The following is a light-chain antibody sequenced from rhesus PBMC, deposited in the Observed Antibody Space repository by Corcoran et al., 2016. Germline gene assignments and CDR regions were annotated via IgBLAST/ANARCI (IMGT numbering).Light chain of an antibody. CDR1: SSDIGGYNY. J-gene: IGLJ6*01. CDR2: EVS. CDR3: SSYAGSNTFV. Sequence: QAALTQPRSVSGSPGQSVTISCTGTSSDIGGYNYVSWYQQHPGTAPKLLFYEVSKRPSGVSDRFSGSTSGNTASLTISGLQAEDEADYYCSSYAGSNTFVFGSGTKLTVL. V-gene: IGLV2-32*02.